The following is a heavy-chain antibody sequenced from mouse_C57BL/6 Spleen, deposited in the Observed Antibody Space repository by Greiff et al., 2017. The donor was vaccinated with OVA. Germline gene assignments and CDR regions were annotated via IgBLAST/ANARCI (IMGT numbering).Heavy chain of an antibody. V-gene: IGHV1-52*01. J-gene: IGHJ1*03. CDR2: IDPSDSET. Sequence: QVQLQQPGAELVRPGSSVKLSCKASGYTFTSYWMHWVKQRPIKGLEWIGNIDPSDSETHYNQKFKDKATLTVYKSSSTAYMQLSSLTSEDSAVYYCARGSRYFDVWGTGTTVTVSS. CDR1: GYTFTSYW. D-gene: IGHD1-1*01. CDR3: ARGSRYFDV.